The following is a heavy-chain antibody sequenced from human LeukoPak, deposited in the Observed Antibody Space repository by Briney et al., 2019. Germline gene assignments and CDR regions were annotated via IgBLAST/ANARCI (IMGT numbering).Heavy chain of an antibody. V-gene: IGHV3-53*01. D-gene: IGHD3-22*01. J-gene: IGHJ2*01. Sequence: PPGSLTLSCAASGFTVSSNYMTWVRQAPGKGLEWVSVIYSGGSTYYADSVKGRFTISRDNSKNTLYLQMNSLRAEDTAVYYCARGYYLRYFDLWGRGTLVTVSS. CDR1: GFTVSSNY. CDR2: IYSGGST. CDR3: ARGYYLRYFDL.